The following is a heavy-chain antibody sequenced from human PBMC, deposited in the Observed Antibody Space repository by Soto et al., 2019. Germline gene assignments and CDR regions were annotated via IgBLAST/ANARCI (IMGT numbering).Heavy chain of an antibody. CDR3: ARDGYCTNGVWGTPPTTCGMDV. CDR1: GFTFSSYA. CDR2: ISYDGSNK. Sequence: PGGSLRLSCAASGFTFSSYAMHWVRQAPGKGLEWVAVISYDGSNKYYADSVKGRFTISRDNSKNTLYLQMNSLRAEDTAVYYCARDGYCTNGVWGTPPTTCGMDVWGQGTTVTVSS. J-gene: IGHJ6*02. D-gene: IGHD2-8*01. V-gene: IGHV3-30-3*01.